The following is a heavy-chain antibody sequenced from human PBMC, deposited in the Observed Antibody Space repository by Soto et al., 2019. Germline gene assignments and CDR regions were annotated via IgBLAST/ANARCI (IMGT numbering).Heavy chain of an antibody. V-gene: IGHV4-39*01. CDR3: AVYGSGSYSWFDP. Sequence: SETLSLTCTVSGGSISSSSYYWGWIRQPPGKGLEWIGSIYYSGSTYYNPSLKSRVTISVDTSKNQFSLKLSSVTAADTAVYYCAVYGSGSYSWFDPWGQGTLVTVSS. J-gene: IGHJ5*02. CDR2: IYYSGST. CDR1: GGSISSSSYY. D-gene: IGHD3-10*01.